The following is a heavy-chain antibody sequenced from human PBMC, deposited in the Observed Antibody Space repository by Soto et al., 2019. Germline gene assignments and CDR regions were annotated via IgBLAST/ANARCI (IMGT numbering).Heavy chain of an antibody. CDR3: AREDVVVPAAMTTHGYYYYGMDV. CDR2: INPNSGGT. D-gene: IGHD2-2*01. J-gene: IGHJ6*02. V-gene: IGHV1-2*04. Sequence: ASVKVSCKASGYTFTGYYMHWVRQAPGQGLEWMGWINPNSGGTNYAQKFQGWVTMTRDTSISTAYMELSRLRFDDTAVYYCAREDVVVPAAMTTHGYYYYGMDVWGQGTTVTVSS. CDR1: GYTFTGYY.